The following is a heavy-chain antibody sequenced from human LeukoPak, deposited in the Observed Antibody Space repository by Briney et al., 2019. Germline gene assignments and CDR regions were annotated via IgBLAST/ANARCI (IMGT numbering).Heavy chain of an antibody. CDR3: ARQLWFGGPDY. CDR1: GGSFSGYY. V-gene: IGHV4-34*01. CDR2: INHSGST. J-gene: IGHJ4*02. Sequence: KSSETLSLACAVYGGSFSGYYWSWIRQPPGKGLEWIGEINHSGSTNYNPSLKSRVTISVDTSKNQFSLKLSSVTAADTAVYYCARQLWFGGPDYWGQGTLVTVSS. D-gene: IGHD3-10*01.